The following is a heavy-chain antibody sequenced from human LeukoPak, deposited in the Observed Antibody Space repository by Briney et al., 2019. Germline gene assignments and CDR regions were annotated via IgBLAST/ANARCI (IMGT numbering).Heavy chain of an antibody. CDR3: ARHVCGDYVNLFWFDP. V-gene: IGHV4-59*08. D-gene: IGHD4-17*01. CDR2: IYYSGST. Sequence: SETLSLTCTVSGGSISSYYWSWIRQPPGKGLEWIGYIYYSGSTNYNPSLKSRVTISVDTSKNQFSLKLSSVTAADTAVYYCARHVCGDYVNLFWFDPWGQGTLVTVSS. CDR1: GGSISSYY. J-gene: IGHJ5*02.